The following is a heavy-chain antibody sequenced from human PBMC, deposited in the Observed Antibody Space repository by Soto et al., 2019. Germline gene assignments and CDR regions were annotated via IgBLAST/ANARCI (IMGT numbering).Heavy chain of an antibody. CDR3: ARGPGIAAAGTGY. J-gene: IGHJ4*02. CDR2: IIPIFGTA. D-gene: IGHD6-13*01. Sequence: SVKVSCKVSGGTFSSYAISWVRQAPGQGLEWMGGIIPIFGTANYAQKFQGRVTITADESTSTAYMELSSLRYEDTAVYYCARGPGIAAAGTGYWGQGTLVTVSS. CDR1: GGTFSSYA. V-gene: IGHV1-69*13.